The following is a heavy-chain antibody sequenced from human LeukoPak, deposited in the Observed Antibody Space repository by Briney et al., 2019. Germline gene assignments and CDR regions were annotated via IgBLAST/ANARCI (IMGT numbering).Heavy chain of an antibody. CDR3: ARDRRITMIVVVIDY. V-gene: IGHV3-7*01. J-gene: IGHJ4*02. CDR1: GFTFSSYW. CDR2: IKQDGSEK. Sequence: GGSLRLSCAASGFTFSSYWMSWVRQAPGKGLEWVANIKQDGSEKYYVDSVKGRFTISRDNAKNSLYLQMNSLRAEDTAVYYCARDRRITMIVVVIDYWGQGTLVTVSS. D-gene: IGHD3-22*01.